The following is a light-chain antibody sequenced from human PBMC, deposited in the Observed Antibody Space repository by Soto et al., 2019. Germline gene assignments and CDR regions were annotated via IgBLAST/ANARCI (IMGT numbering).Light chain of an antibody. CDR1: QSVNFN. CDR3: QQYENWPRT. Sequence: EIVMTQSPATLSVSPGERVTLSCRASQSVNFNLAWYQQKPGQAPRLLMYGASSRATGIPARFSGSGSRTEFTLSISSLQSEDIAVYYCQQYENWPRTFGQGTKV. J-gene: IGKJ1*01. V-gene: IGKV3-15*01. CDR2: GAS.